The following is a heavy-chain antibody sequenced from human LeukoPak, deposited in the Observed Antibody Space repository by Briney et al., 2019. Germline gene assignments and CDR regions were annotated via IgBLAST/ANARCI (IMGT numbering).Heavy chain of an antibody. J-gene: IGHJ6*02. CDR2: INPSPGST. CDR3: ARDYKGPDYYYYGMDV. CDR1: GYTFTNYY. D-gene: IGHD3-10*01. V-gene: IGHV1-46*01. Sequence: ASVKVSCKASGYTFTNYYMQWVRQAHGQGLEWIGIINPSPGSTTYAQKFQGRVTITADESTSTAYMELSSLRSEDTAVYYCARDYKGPDYYYYGMDVWGQGTTVTVSS.